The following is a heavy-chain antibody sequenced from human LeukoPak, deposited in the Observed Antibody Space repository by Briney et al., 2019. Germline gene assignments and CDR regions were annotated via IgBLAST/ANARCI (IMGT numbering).Heavy chain of an antibody. CDR3: ARLSTTPYDRSFYYYYGMDV. CDR1: GGSISSHY. J-gene: IGHJ6*02. D-gene: IGHD3-22*01. V-gene: IGHV4-59*11. Sequence: SETLSLTCTVSGGSISSHYWSWIRQPPGKGLEWIGYIYYSGGTNYNPSLRSRVTISVDTSKNQFSLKLSSVTAADTAVYYCARLSTTPYDRSFYYYYGMDVWGQGTTVTVSS. CDR2: IYYSGGT.